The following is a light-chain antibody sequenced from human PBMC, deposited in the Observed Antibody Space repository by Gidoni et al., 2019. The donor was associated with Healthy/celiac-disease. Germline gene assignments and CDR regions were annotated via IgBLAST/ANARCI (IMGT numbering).Light chain of an antibody. CDR2: AAS. J-gene: IGKJ3*01. V-gene: IGKV1-39*01. CDR1: QSISSY. CDR3: QQSYSTRFT. Sequence: DIQSTQSPSSLSASVGDRVTITCRANQSISSYLNWYQQKPGKAPKLLIYAASSLQSGVPSRFSCSGSGTDFTLTISSLQPEDFATYYCQQSYSTRFTFGPGTKVDIK.